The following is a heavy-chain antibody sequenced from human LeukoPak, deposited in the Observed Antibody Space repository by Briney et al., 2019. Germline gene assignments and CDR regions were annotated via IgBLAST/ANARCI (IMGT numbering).Heavy chain of an antibody. CDR2: ISNDGSRK. J-gene: IGHJ4*02. Sequence: GGSLRLSCAPSGFTFSRHGMHWVRQAPGKGLEWVAIISNDGSRKYYAHSVEGRFTISRDNSKNTLYLQMDSLRAEDSAVYYCARDRAWNYFDYWGQGTLVTVSS. D-gene: IGHD3-3*01. CDR1: GFTFSRHG. V-gene: IGHV3-30*03. CDR3: ARDRAWNYFDY.